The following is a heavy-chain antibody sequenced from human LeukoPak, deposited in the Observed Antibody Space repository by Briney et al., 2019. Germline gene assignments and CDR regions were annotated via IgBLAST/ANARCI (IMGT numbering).Heavy chain of an antibody. J-gene: IGHJ4*02. V-gene: IGHV3-48*03. CDR2: ISSSGSTK. Sequence: PGGSLRLSCAGSGFTFSSFEMNWVRQSPGRGLEWVSYISSSGSTKYYADSVKCRFTISRDNAKNSLYLQMNSLRAEDTALYYCASRPPPHRGPFDYWGQGTLVTVSS. CDR3: ASRPPPHRGPFDY. CDR1: GFTFSSFE.